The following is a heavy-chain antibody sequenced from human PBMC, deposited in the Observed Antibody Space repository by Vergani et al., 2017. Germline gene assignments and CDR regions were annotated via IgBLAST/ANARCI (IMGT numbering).Heavy chain of an antibody. Sequence: EVQLLESGGGLVQPGGSLRLSGTAPGFTFGDYAMSWFRQARGKGREWVGFIRSKAYGGTTEYAASVKGRFTISRDDSKSIPYLQMNSLQTEDPAVYYCTRDRHSSSSTSFAYWGQGTLVTVSS. J-gene: IGHJ4*02. CDR2: IRSKAYGGTT. V-gene: IGHV3-49*03. D-gene: IGHD6-6*01. CDR1: GFTFGDYA. CDR3: TRDRHSSSSTSFAY.